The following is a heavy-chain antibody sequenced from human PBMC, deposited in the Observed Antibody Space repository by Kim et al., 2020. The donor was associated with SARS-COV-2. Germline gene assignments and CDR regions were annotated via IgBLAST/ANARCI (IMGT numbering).Heavy chain of an antibody. Sequence: SETLSLTCAVYGGSFSGYYWSWIRQPPGKGLEWIGEINHSGSTNYNPSLKSRVTISVDTSKNQFSLKLSSVTAADTAVYYCARVPRGYWGQGTLVTVSS. CDR2: INHSGST. CDR1: GGSFSGYY. CDR3: ARVPRGY. V-gene: IGHV4-34*01. J-gene: IGHJ4*02.